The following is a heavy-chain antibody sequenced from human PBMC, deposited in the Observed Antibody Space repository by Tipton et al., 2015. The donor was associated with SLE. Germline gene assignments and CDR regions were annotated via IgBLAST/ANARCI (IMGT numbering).Heavy chain of an antibody. CDR2: INHSGST. CDR1: GGSFSGYY. CDR3: ARHYGSRYFDY. V-gene: IGHV4-34*01. D-gene: IGHD1-26*01. J-gene: IGHJ4*02. Sequence: TLSLTCAVYGGSFSGYYWSWIRPPPGKGPEWIGEINHSGSTNYNPSLKSRVTISVDTSKNQFSLKLSSVTAADTAVYYCARHYGSRYFDYWGQGTLVTVSS.